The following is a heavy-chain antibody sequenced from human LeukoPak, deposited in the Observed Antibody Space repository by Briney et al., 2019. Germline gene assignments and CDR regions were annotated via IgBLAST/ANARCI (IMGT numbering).Heavy chain of an antibody. V-gene: IGHV4-39*01. CDR3: ARQGSGNYLSPVNY. CDR1: GGSINSSSYY. D-gene: IGHD1-26*01. CDR2: IYYSGST. Sequence: PSETLSLTCTVSGGSINSSSYYWGWIRQPPGKGLEWIGTIYYSGSTYYNPSLKSRVTISVDTSKNQFSLKLSSVTAADTAVYYCARQGSGNYLSPVNYWGQGTLVTVSS. J-gene: IGHJ4*02.